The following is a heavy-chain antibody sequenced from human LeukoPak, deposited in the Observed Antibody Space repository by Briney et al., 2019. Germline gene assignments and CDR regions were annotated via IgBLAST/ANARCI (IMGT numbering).Heavy chain of an antibody. V-gene: IGHV1-2*02. J-gene: IGHJ4*02. Sequence: ASVKVSCKASGYTFTGYYMHWVRQAPGQGLEWMGWINPNSGGTNYAQKFQGRVTMTRDTSISTAYMELSRLRSDDTAVYYCARGDYYGSGSYYVSFDYWGQGTLVTVSS. D-gene: IGHD3-10*01. CDR2: INPNSGGT. CDR3: ARGDYYGSGSYYVSFDY. CDR1: GYTFTGYY.